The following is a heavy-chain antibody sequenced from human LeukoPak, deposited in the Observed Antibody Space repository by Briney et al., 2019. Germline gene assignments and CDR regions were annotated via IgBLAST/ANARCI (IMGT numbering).Heavy chain of an antibody. CDR1: GGSISSSSYY. V-gene: IGHV4-39*07. CDR3: ARDSSGHQLAQDYGMDD. CDR2: IYYSGST. J-gene: IGHJ6*02. D-gene: IGHD3-22*01. Sequence: PSETLSLTCTVSGGSISSSSYYWGWIRQPPGKGLEWIGSIYYSGSTYYNPSLKSRVTISVDTSKNQFSLKLSSVTAADTAVYYCARDSSGHQLAQDYGMDDWGQGTTVTVSS.